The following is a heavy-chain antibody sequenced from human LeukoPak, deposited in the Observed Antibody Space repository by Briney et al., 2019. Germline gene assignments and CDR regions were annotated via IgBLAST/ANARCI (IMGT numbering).Heavy chain of an antibody. D-gene: IGHD2-21*02. Sequence: GGSLRLSCAASGLTFSSYWMNWVRQAPRKGLEWVANINQEGSAQNPVDSVKGRFTFSRDNSKNTLYLQMNSLRAEDTAVYYCAKGNRLTAPRGYFDYWGQGTRVTLPS. CDR1: GLTFSSYW. V-gene: IGHV3-7*03. CDR3: AKGNRLTAPRGYFDY. J-gene: IGHJ4*02. CDR2: INQEGSAQ.